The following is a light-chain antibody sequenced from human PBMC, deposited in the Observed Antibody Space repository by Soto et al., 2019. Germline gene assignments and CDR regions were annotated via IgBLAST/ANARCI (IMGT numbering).Light chain of an antibody. Sequence: VFAQSQNTLSLSPGETATLSCGAGQSVSSSHIAWYQQKPGQSPRLLIDGASSRASGIPDRFSGSGSGTDFTLTISRLEPEDFAVYYCQQYVGLPPTFGQGSKVDI. CDR1: QSVSSSH. V-gene: IGKV3-20*01. CDR3: QQYVGLPPT. J-gene: IGKJ1*01. CDR2: GAS.